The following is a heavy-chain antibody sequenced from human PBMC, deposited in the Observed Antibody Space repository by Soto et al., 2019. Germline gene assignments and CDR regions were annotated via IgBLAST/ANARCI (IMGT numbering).Heavy chain of an antibody. CDR1: GGSISSYY. J-gene: IGHJ5*02. D-gene: IGHD3-10*01. Sequence: QVQLQESGPGLVKPSETLSLTCTVSGGSISSYYWSWIRQPPGKGLEWIGYIYYSGSTNYNPSLKSRVTISVDTSKNQFSLKLSSVTAADTAVYYCARVRSQVWFDPWGQGTLVTVSS. V-gene: IGHV4-59*01. CDR2: IYYSGST. CDR3: ARVRSQVWFDP.